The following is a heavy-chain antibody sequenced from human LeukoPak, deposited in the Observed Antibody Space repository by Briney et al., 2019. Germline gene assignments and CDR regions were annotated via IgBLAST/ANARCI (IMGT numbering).Heavy chain of an antibody. J-gene: IGHJ4*02. D-gene: IGHD4-17*01. Sequence: TGRSLRLFYTFWVFIFRIYAMKCASQAPGKGLEWVSGIGAGGTYTYYADSVKGRFTIFRDNSRNTLYLQMNSLRADDTAVYYCAKDLDNATYGYYFDYWGQGTLVTVSS. CDR2: IGAGGTYT. CDR3: AKDLDNATYGYYFDY. CDR1: VFIFRIYA. V-gene: IGHV3-23*01.